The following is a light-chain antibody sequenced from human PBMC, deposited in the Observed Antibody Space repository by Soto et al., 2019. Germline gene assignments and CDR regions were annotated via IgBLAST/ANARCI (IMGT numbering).Light chain of an antibody. V-gene: IGLV7-43*01. J-gene: IGLJ3*02. CDR1: TGAVTSGYY. Sequence: QAVVTQEPSLTVSPGGTVTLTCASSTGAVTSGYYPTWFQQKPGQAPRSLIYSTSNKHSWTPARFSGSLLGGKAALTLAGAQTDDEADYYCLLSYSGTSWVFGGGTKVTVL. CDR2: STS. CDR3: LLSYSGTSWV.